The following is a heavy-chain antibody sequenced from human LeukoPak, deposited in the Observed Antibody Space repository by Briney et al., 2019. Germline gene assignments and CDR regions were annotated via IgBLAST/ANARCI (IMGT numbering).Heavy chain of an antibody. J-gene: IGHJ5*02. Sequence: GGSLRPSCAASGFTVSRCYMPWVRQAPGKGLEWISVINGGGSTYYANSVKGRFTISRDNSKNTLYLHLGSLRPEDMAVYYCARGTRFITVAGTSLSFDPWGQGILVIVSS. CDR1: GFTVSRCY. CDR2: INGGGST. V-gene: IGHV3-66*01. CDR3: ARGTRFITVAGTSLSFDP. D-gene: IGHD6-19*01.